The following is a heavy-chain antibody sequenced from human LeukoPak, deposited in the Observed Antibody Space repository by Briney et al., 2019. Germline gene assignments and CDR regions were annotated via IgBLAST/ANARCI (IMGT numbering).Heavy chain of an antibody. CDR2: IYYSGST. Sequence: SETLSLTCTVSGGSISRADYYWSWIRQPPGKGLEWIGYIYYSGSTYYNPSLKSRITISVDTSENQFSLKLSSVTAADTAVYYCAISTTKVDYWGQGTLVTVSS. J-gene: IGHJ4*02. D-gene: IGHD5/OR15-5a*01. CDR3: AISTTKVDY. V-gene: IGHV4-30-4*01. CDR1: GGSISRADYY.